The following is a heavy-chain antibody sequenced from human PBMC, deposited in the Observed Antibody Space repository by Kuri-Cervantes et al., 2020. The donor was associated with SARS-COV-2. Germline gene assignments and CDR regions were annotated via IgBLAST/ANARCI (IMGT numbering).Heavy chain of an antibody. CDR3: VRGPFSSGWFDY. J-gene: IGHJ4*02. D-gene: IGHD6-19*01. V-gene: IGHV1-69*04. CDR1: GGTFSSYA. Sequence: SVKVSCKASGGTFSSYAISWVRQAPGQGLEWMGRIIPILGIANYAQKFQGRVTITADESTSTAYMELSSLRSEDTAVYYCVRGPFSSGWFDYWGQGTLVTVSS. CDR2: IIPILGIA.